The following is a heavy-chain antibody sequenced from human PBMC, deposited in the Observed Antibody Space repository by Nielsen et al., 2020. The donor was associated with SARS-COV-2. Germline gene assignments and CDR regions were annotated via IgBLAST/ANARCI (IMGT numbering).Heavy chain of an antibody. CDR3: AREAQYYYGSGTFLDY. CDR1: GFTFSSYE. V-gene: IGHV3-48*03. Sequence: GGSLRLSCAASGFTFSSYEMNWVRQAPGKGLEWVSYISSSGSTIYYADSVKGRFTISRDNAKNSLYLQMNSLRAEDTAVYYCAREAQYYYGSGTFLDYWGQGTLVTVSS. J-gene: IGHJ4*02. CDR2: ISSSGSTI. D-gene: IGHD3-10*01.